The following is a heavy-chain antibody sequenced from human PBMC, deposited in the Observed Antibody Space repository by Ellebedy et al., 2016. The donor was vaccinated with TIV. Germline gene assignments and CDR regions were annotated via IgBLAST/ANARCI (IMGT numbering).Heavy chain of an antibody. Sequence: PGGSLRLSCAASGFTVSSSYMSWVRQAPGKGLEWVSLIYTGGTTFYADSVKGRFTISRDNSNNTLYLQLNSLRAGDTAVYYCARGYASSYLFDQWGQGTLVTVSP. CDR3: ARGYASSYLFDQ. J-gene: IGHJ4*02. CDR2: IYTGGTT. D-gene: IGHD2-15*01. V-gene: IGHV3-53*01. CDR1: GFTVSSSY.